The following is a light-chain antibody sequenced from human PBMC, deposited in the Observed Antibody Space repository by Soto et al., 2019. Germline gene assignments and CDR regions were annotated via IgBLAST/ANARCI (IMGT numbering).Light chain of an antibody. V-gene: IGKV3-20*01. J-gene: IGKJ2*01. Sequence: EIVLTQSPGTLSLSPGERATLSCRASQSVSSNYLAWYQQKPGQTPRLLIYGASSRATGIPDRFSGSGSGTDFTLTLSRLEPEDFAVYSCQQYGSSPYTFGQGTKLEIK. CDR3: QQYGSSPYT. CDR2: GAS. CDR1: QSVSSNY.